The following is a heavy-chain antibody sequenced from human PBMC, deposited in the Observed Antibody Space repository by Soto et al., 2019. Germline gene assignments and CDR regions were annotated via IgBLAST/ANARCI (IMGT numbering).Heavy chain of an antibody. D-gene: IGHD1-20*01. J-gene: IGHJ3*02. CDR2: FDPEDGET. CDR1: GYTLTELS. Sequence: ASVKVSCKVSGYTLTELSMHWARQAPGKGLEWMGGFDPEDGETIYAQKFQGRVTMTEDTSTNTAYMELSSLRPEDTAVYYCAKELYNWNRGLAFDIWGQGTMVTVSS. V-gene: IGHV1-24*01. CDR3: AKELYNWNRGLAFDI.